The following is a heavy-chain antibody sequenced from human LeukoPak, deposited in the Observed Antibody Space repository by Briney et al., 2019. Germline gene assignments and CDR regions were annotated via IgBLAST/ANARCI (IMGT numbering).Heavy chain of an antibody. Sequence: GGSLRLSCAASGFTFSSYSMNWVRQAPGKGLEWVSSISSSSSYIYYADSVKGRFTISRDNAKNSLYLQMNSLRAEDTAVYYCAKDGPNDYGDCELLFDYWGQGTLVTVSS. D-gene: IGHD4-17*01. J-gene: IGHJ4*02. V-gene: IGHV3-21*04. CDR2: ISSSSSYI. CDR1: GFTFSSYS. CDR3: AKDGPNDYGDCELLFDY.